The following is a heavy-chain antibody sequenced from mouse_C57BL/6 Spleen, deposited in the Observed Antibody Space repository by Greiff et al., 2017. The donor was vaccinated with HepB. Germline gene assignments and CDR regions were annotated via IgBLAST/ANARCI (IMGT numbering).Heavy chain of an antibody. Sequence: QVQLQQPGAELVKPGASVKLSCKASGYTFTSYWMQWVKQRPGQGLEWIGEIDPSDSYTNYNQKFKGKATLTVDTSSSTAYMQLSSLTSEDSAVYYCARRYDYDQAWFAYWGQGTLVTVS. V-gene: IGHV1-50*01. D-gene: IGHD2-4*01. J-gene: IGHJ3*01. CDR2: IDPSDSYT. CDR3: ARRYDYDQAWFAY. CDR1: GYTFTSYW.